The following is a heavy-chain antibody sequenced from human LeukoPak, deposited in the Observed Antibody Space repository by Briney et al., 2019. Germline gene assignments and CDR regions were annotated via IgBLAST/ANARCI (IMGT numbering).Heavy chain of an antibody. V-gene: IGHV1-8*01. CDR2: MNPNSGNT. CDR3: ARGARGAAAADDAFDI. CDR1: GFTFTSHD. J-gene: IGHJ3*02. D-gene: IGHD6-13*01. Sequence: GASVKVSCKASGFTFTSHDYNWVRQATGQGLEWMGWMNPNSGNTGYAQKFQGRVTMTRDTSITIVYMELSSLTSEDTAVYYCARGARGAAAADDAFDIWGQGTMVTVSS.